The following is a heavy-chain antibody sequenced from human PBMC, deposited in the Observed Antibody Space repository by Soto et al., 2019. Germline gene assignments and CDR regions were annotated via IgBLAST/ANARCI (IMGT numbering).Heavy chain of an antibody. V-gene: IGHV3-33*01. J-gene: IGHJ6*03. Sequence: PGGSLRLSCAASGFTFSSYGMHWVRQAPGKGLEWVAVIWYDGSNKYYADSVKGRFTISRDNSKNTLYLQMNSLRAEDTAVYYCARETYDFWSGNLGTYYYYMDVWGKGTTVTVSS. CDR1: GFTFSSYG. CDR3: ARETYDFWSGNLGTYYYYMDV. CDR2: IWYDGSNK. D-gene: IGHD3-3*01.